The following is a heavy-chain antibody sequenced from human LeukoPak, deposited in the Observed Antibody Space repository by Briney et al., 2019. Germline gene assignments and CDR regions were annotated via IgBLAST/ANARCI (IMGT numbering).Heavy chain of an antibody. J-gene: IGHJ5*02. CDR1: GFAFSSNA. Sequence: PGGSLRLSCAASGFAFSSNAMSWVRQAPGEGLEWVSTISGSEGSTYYADSVKGRFTISRDISKNTVYLQINSLRAEDTAVYFCAKVIVGYCSSTSCLDWFDAWGQGTLVTVSS. CDR3: AKVIVGYCSSTSCLDWFDA. D-gene: IGHD2-2*01. CDR2: ISGSEGST. V-gene: IGHV3-23*01.